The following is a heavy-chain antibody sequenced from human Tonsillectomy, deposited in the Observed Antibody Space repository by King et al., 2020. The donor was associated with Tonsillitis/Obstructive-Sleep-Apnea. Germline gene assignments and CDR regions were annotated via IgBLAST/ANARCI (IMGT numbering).Heavy chain of an antibody. CDR2: IFSNDEK. CDR1: GFSLSNARMG. D-gene: IGHD3-3*01. V-gene: IGHV2-26*01. CDR3: ARMGYDFWSGYYTGNYFDY. J-gene: IGHJ4*02. Sequence: QVTLKESGPVLVKPTETLTLTCTVSGFSLSNARMGVSWIRQPPGKALECLAHIFSNDEKSYSTYLKSRLTISKDTSKSQVVLNMTNIDPVEPATNYCARMGYDFWSGYYTGNYFDYWGQGTLVTVSS.